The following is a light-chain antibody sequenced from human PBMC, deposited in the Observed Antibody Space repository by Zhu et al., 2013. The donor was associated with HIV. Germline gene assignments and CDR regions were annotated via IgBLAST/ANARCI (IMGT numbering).Light chain of an antibody. J-gene: IGLJ2*01. CDR1: SSNIGAGYD. Sequence: QSVLTQPPSVSGAPGQRVTISCTGSSSNIGAGYDVHWYQQLPGTAPKLLIYGNRNRPSGVPDRFSGSKSGASASLAISGLKSEDEAVYFCAAWDDSLSGPVFGGGTNLTVL. CDR2: GNR. V-gene: IGLV1-40*01. CDR3: AAWDDSLSGPV.